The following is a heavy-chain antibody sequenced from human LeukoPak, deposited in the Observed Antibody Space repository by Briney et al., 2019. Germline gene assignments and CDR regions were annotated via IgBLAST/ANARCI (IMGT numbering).Heavy chain of an antibody. CDR3: ARDISYYDFWSGDLGYYYMDV. CDR1: GYTLTSYG. Sequence: ASVKVSCKASGYTLTSYGISWLRQAPGQGLEWMGWISAYNGNTNYAQKLHGRVTMTTDTSTSKAYMELRSLRSDDTAVYYCARDISYYDFWSGDLGYYYMDVWGKGTTVTVSS. CDR2: ISAYNGNT. D-gene: IGHD3-3*01. J-gene: IGHJ6*03. V-gene: IGHV1-18*01.